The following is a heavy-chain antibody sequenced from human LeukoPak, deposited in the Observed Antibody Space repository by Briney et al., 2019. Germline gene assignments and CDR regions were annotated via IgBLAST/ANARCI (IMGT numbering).Heavy chain of an antibody. D-gene: IGHD6-13*01. J-gene: IGHJ1*01. CDR2: IRYDGSNK. CDR1: GFTFSSYG. Sequence: GGSLRLSCAASGFTFSSYGMHWVRQAPGKGQEWVAFIRYDGSNKYYADSVKGRFTISRDNSKNTLYLQMNSLRAEDTAVYYCAKGATYSSSWYKRPPEYFQHWGQGTLVTVSS. V-gene: IGHV3-30*02. CDR3: AKGATYSSSWYKRPPEYFQH.